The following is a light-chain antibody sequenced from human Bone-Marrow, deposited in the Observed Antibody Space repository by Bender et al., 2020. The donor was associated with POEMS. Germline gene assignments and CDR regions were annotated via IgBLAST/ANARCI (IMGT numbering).Light chain of an antibody. V-gene: IGLV3-21*04. J-gene: IGLJ3*02. CDR2: YDN. CDR3: QVWDRSNDYEGV. Sequence: SLLLTQSPSLSVSPGETATITCSGVHLADKFLSWYLQKPGQSPLLIISYDNERPPGIPERFSGSNSGNTATLTITRVEAGDEADYYCQVWDRSNDYEGVFGGGTKLTVL. CDR1: HLADKF.